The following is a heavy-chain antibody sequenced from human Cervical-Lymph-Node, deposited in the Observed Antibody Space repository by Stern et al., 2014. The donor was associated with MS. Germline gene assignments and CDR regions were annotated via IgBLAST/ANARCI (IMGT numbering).Heavy chain of an antibody. V-gene: IGHV1-8*01. Sequence: QVQLVQSGAEVMKPGASVKVSCKASGYTFTSDDINWVRQAPGQGLEWMGWMNPDSGDTGFAQKFQGRVTITRDTSITTAFMELSNLRSNDTAIYYCTKAWDSWGPGTLIIVSS. CDR2: MNPDSGDT. CDR1: GYTFTSDD. J-gene: IGHJ5*01. CDR3: TKAWDS.